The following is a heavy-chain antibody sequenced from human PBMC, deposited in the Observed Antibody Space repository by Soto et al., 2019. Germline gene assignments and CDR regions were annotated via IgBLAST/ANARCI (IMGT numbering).Heavy chain of an antibody. CDR2: INPNSGGT. CDR3: ARGWLGYCSSTRCYDAFDI. D-gene: IGHD2-2*01. J-gene: IGHJ3*02. V-gene: IGHV1-2*04. CDR1: GYTFTGYY. Sequence: ASVKVSCKASGYTFTGYYMHWVRQAPGQGLEWMGWINPNSGGTNYAQKFQGWVTMTRDTSISTAYMELSRLRSDDTAVYYCARGWLGYCSSTRCYDAFDIWGQGTMVTVSS.